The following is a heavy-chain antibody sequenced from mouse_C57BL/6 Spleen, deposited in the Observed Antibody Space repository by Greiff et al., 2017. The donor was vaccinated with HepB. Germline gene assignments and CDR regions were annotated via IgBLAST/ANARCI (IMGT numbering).Heavy chain of an antibody. CDR1: GYTFTDYY. Sequence: VQLQQSGPELVKPGASVKISCKASGYTFTDYYMNWVKQSHGKSLEWIGDINPNNGGTSYNQKFKGKATLTVDKSSSTAYMELRSLTSEDSAVYYCAREVVASGAMDYWGQGTSVTVSS. CDR2: INPNNGGT. V-gene: IGHV1-26*01. D-gene: IGHD1-1*01. J-gene: IGHJ4*01. CDR3: AREVVASGAMDY.